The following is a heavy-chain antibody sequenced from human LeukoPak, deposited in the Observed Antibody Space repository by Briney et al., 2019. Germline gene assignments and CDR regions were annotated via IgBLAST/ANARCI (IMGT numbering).Heavy chain of an antibody. V-gene: IGHV3-11*01. D-gene: IGHD3-9*01. Sequence: GGSLRLSCAVSGFTFSDYYMSWIRQAPGKGLEWVSYTSSSGSTIYYADSVKGRFTISRDNSKNTLYLQMNSLRAEDTAVYYCAKDKRSEGYYDILTGYSVWGKGTTVTISS. CDR2: TSSSGSTI. CDR1: GFTFSDYY. J-gene: IGHJ6*04. CDR3: AKDKRSEGYYDILTGYSV.